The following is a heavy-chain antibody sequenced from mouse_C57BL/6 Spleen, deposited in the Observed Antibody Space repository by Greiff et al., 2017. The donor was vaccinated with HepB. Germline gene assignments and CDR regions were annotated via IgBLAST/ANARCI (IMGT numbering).Heavy chain of an antibody. V-gene: IGHV8-12*01. Sequence: QVTLKVSGPGILQSSQTLSLSCSFSGFSLSTSGMGVSWIRQPSGKGLEWLAYIYWDDDKRDNPSLKSRLTTSKDTSRNQVFLKITSVDTADTAAYYCARRAPIYYDYDGGVFDYWGQGTTLTVSS. J-gene: IGHJ2*01. CDR2: IYWDDDK. D-gene: IGHD2-4*01. CDR3: ARRAPIYYDYDGGVFDY. CDR1: GFSLSTSGMG.